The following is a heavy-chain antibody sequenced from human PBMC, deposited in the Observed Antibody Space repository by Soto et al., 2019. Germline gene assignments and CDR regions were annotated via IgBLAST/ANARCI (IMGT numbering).Heavy chain of an antibody. CDR2: IYYSGST. V-gene: IGHV4-59*08. CDR3: AGRDCSGTNCYYLDYYYMDV. J-gene: IGHJ6*03. CDR1: GGSFSSYY. Sequence: QVQLQESGPGLVRPSETLSLTCTVSGGSFSSYYWTWIRQSPGKGLEWIGYIYYSGSTDYSPSLRGRLAISIDTSKNQFSLRLNSMTAADTAVYYCAGRDCSGTNCYYLDYYYMDVWGKGTTVTVSS. D-gene: IGHD2-2*01.